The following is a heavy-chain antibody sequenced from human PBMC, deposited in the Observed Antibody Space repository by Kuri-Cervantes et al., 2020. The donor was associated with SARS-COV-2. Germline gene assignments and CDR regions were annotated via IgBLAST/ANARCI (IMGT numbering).Heavy chain of an antibody. V-gene: IGHV4-59*01. D-gene: IGHD2-21*02. Sequence: SETLSLTCTVSGGSISSYYWSWIRQPPGKGLEWIGYIYYSGSTNYNPSLKSRVTISVDTSKNQFSLKLRSVTAADTAVYYCAREGVTDEAYYYYYGMDVWGQGTTVTVSS. CDR1: GGSISSYY. CDR3: AREGVTDEAYYYYYGMDV. CDR2: IYYSGST. J-gene: IGHJ6*02.